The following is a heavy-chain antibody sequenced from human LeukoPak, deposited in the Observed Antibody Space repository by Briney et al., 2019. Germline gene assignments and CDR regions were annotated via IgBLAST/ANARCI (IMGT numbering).Heavy chain of an antibody. D-gene: IGHD3-10*01. CDR2: INHSGST. CDR3: ARHTPSDSGSYPLDY. CDR1: GGSFSCYY. Sequence: PSETLSLTCAVYGGSFSCYYWSWIRQPPGKGLEWIGEINHSGSTNYNPSLKSRVTISVDTSKNQFSLKLTSVTAADTAVYYCARHTPSDSGSYPLDYWGQGTLVTVSS. V-gene: IGHV4-34*01. J-gene: IGHJ4*02.